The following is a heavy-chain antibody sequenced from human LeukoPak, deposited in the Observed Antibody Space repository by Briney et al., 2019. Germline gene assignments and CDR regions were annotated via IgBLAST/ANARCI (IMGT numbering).Heavy chain of an antibody. V-gene: IGHV1-69*01. CDR1: GGTFSSYA. D-gene: IGHD3-9*01. Sequence: GASVKVSCKASGGTFSSYAISWVRQAPGQGLEWMGGIIPIFGTANYAQKFQGRVTITADESTSTAYMELSSLRSEDTAVYYCARELGVDYDILTGYYNVHYFDYWGQGTLVTVSS. CDR2: IIPIFGTA. CDR3: ARELGVDYDILTGYYNVHYFDY. J-gene: IGHJ4*02.